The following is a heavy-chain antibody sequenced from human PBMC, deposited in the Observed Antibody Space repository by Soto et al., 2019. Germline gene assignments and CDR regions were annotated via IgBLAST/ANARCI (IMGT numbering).Heavy chain of an antibody. CDR2: ITPSSRFI. CDR1: GFTFRTYP. CDR3: TRTPPAPPGRRSYLSGMDV. J-gene: IGHJ6*02. Sequence: WGSLLLSCAAYGFTFRTYPMTWVRRASGKGLEWVSSITPSSRFIYYADSVRGRFTISRDDADNSLYLHINGLRAEDTAVYYCTRTPPAPPGRRSYLSGMDVWGQGTTVTVSS. D-gene: IGHD6-13*01. V-gene: IGHV3-21*01.